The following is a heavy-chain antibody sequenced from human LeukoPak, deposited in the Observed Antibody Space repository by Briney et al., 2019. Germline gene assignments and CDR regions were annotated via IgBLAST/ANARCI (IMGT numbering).Heavy chain of an antibody. J-gene: IGHJ4*02. Sequence: GGSLRLSCAASGFTFSSYAMHWVRQAPGKGLEWVAVISYDGSNKYYADSVKGRFTISRDNSKNTLYLQMNSLRAEDTAVYYCARWHTSGHNYYYDYWGQGTLVTVSS. D-gene: IGHD3-22*01. CDR3: ARWHTSGHNYYYDY. CDR2: ISYDGSNK. V-gene: IGHV3-30*14. CDR1: GFTFSSYA.